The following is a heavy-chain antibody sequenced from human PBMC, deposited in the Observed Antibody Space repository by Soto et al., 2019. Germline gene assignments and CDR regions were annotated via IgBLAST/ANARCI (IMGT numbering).Heavy chain of an antibody. D-gene: IGHD4-4*01. CDR2: TYYRSKWYN. J-gene: IGHJ6*02. CDR3: ARDRYYSNSYYYGLEV. V-gene: IGHV6-1*01. Sequence: PSQTLSLTCAISGDSVSSNRAAWNWIRPSPSRGLEWLGRTYYRSKWYNDYAVSVKRRITINPDTSKNQFSLQLNSVTPEYTAVYYCARDRYYSNSYYYGLEVWGQGTTVTVSS. CDR1: GDSVSSNRAA.